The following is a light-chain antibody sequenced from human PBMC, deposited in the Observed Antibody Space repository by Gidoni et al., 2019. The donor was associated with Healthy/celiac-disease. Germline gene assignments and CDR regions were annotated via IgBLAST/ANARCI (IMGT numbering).Light chain of an antibody. CDR3: QQYNNWPWT. V-gene: IGKV3-15*01. CDR2: GAS. J-gene: IGKJ1*01. CDR1: QSISSN. Sequence: EIVMTQSPSTLSVSPGERANLSCRASQSISSNVAWYQQKPGQAPRLLNYGASTRATGIPARFSGSGSGTEFTLTISSLQSEDFAVYYCQQYNNWPWTFGQGTKVEIK.